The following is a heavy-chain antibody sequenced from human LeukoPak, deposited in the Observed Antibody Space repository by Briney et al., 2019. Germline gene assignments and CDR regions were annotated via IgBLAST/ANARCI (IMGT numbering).Heavy chain of an antibody. V-gene: IGHV3-30*04. CDR2: ISYDGSNK. Sequence: PGGSLRLSCAASGFTLSNYAMHWVRQAPGKGLEWVAVISYDGSNKYYADSVKGRFTISRDNSKNTLYLQMNSLRAEDTAVYYCARSYYDVLTGYGEVDFWGQGTLVTVSS. D-gene: IGHD3-9*01. CDR3: ARSYYDVLTGYGEVDF. CDR1: GFTLSNYA. J-gene: IGHJ4*02.